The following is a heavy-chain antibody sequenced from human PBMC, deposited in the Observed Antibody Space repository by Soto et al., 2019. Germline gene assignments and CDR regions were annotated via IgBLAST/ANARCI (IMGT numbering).Heavy chain of an antibody. CDR2: ISSSGSTI. J-gene: IGHJ4*02. D-gene: IGHD2-15*01. CDR3: ARDRDGTYSPFDS. Sequence: GGSLRLSCAASGFTFRAYSMNWVRQAPGKGLEWVSYISSSGSTIYYADSVRGRFTISRDYAGNSLYLQMNSLRDEDTAVYYCARDRDGTYSPFDSWGQGTLVTVSS. V-gene: IGHV3-48*02. CDR1: GFTFRAYS.